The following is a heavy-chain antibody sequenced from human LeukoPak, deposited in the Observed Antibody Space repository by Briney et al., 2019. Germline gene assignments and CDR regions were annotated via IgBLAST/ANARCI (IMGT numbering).Heavy chain of an antibody. V-gene: IGHV3-9*03. J-gene: IGHJ3*02. CDR2: ISWNSGSI. D-gene: IGHD3-22*01. Sequence: GGSLRLSCAASGFTFDDYAMHWVRQAPGKGLEWVSGISWNSGSIGYADSVKGRFTISRDNAKNPLYLQMNSLRAGDMALYYCAKGSTYYYDSSGSVGAFDIWGQGTMVTVSS. CDR3: AKGSTYYYDSSGSVGAFDI. CDR1: GFTFDDYA.